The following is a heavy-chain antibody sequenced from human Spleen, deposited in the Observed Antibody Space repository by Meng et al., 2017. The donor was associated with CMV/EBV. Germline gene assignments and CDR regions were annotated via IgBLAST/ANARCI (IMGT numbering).Heavy chain of an antibody. CDR2: IYSSGAYI. CDR1: VFTFISYS. CDR3: ARVVLGMEIGDFDH. J-gene: IGHJ4*02. V-gene: IGHV3-21*01. Sequence: GGSLRLSCAASVFTFISYSMQWVRQAPGQGLEWVSSIYSSGAYIYYADSVKGRFTISRDNAKNSLYLQMNSLRAEDTAVYYCARVVLGMEIGDFDHWGQGILVTVSS. D-gene: IGHD3-16*01.